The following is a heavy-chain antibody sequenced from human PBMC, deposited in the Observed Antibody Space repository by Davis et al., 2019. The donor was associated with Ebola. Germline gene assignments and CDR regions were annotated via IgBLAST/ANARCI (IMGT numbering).Heavy chain of an antibody. D-gene: IGHD3-10*01. CDR2: INAGNGNT. CDR1: GYTFTSYA. J-gene: IGHJ6*02. V-gene: IGHV1-3*01. CDR3: ARVYYGSGNYRYYYGMDV. Sequence: AASVKVSCKASGYTFTSYAMHWVRQAPGQRLEWMGWINAGNGNTKYSQKFQGRVTITRDTSASTAYMELSSLRSEDTAVYYCARVYYGSGNYRYYYGMDVWGQGTTVTVSS.